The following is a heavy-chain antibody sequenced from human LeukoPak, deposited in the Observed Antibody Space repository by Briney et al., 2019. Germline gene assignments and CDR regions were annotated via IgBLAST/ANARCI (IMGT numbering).Heavy chain of an antibody. CDR1: GDSISDSKYF. Sequence: SETLSLTCTVFGDSISDSKYFWGWIRQPPGKGLEWIGYIYYTGSTSYNPSLMSRVTISVDTSKNQFSLKLTSVTAADTAVYYCATHYYDSSGHYRAFDIWGQGSMVTVSS. CDR2: IYYTGST. CDR3: ATHYYDSSGHYRAFDI. D-gene: IGHD3-22*01. V-gene: IGHV4-31*03. J-gene: IGHJ3*02.